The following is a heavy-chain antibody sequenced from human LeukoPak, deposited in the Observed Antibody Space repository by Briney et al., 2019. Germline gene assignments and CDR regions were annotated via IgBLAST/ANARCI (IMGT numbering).Heavy chain of an antibody. CDR2: IYYSGST. V-gene: IGHV4-59*01. CDR1: GGSISSYY. D-gene: IGHD2-15*01. Sequence: SETLSLTCTVSGGSISSYYWSWIRQPPGKGLEWIGYIYYSGSTNYNPSLKSRVTISVDTSKNQFSLKLSSVTAADTAVCYCARGPILAAALRGDYYGMDVWGQGTTVTVSS. CDR3: ARGPILAAALRGDYYGMDV. J-gene: IGHJ6*02.